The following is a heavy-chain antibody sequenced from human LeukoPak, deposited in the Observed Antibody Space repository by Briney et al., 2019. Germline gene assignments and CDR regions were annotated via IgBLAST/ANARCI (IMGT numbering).Heavy chain of an antibody. CDR2: ISYDGSNK. J-gene: IGHJ3*02. CDR3: ARVHTEQWLVEGAFDI. Sequence: PGRSLRLSCAASGFTFSSYAMHWVRQAPGKGLEWVAVISYDGSNKYYADSVKGRFTISRDNSKNTLYLQMNSLRAEDTAVYYCARVHTEQWLVEGAFDIWGQGTMVTVSS. V-gene: IGHV3-30-3*01. CDR1: GFTFSSYA. D-gene: IGHD6-19*01.